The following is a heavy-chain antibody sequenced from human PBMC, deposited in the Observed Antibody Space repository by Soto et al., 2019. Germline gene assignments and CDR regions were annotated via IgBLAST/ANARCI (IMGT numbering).Heavy chain of an antibody. CDR2: IYYSGST. CDR3: ARAHYSSSGYYYYYMDV. J-gene: IGHJ6*03. D-gene: IGHD6-6*01. Sequence: SETLSLTCTVSGGSISSGGYYWSWIRQHPGKGLEWIGYIYYSGSTYYNPSLKSRVTISVDTSKNQFSLKLSSVTAADTAVYYCARAHYSSSGYYYYYMDVWGKGTTVTVSS. V-gene: IGHV4-31*03. CDR1: GGSISSGGYY.